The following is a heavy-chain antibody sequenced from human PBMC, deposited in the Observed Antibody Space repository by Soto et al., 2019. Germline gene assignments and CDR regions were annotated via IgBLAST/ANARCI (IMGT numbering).Heavy chain of an antibody. J-gene: IGHJ3*02. V-gene: IGHV3-9*01. CDR2: ISWNSGSI. Sequence: VQLVESGGGLVQPGRSLRLSCAASGFTFDDYAMHWVRQAPGKGLEWVSGISWNSGSIGYADSVKGRFTISRDNAKNSLYLQMNSLRAEDTALYYCAKDGYSSGWYRSGAFDIWGQGTMVTVSS. D-gene: IGHD6-19*01. CDR1: GFTFDDYA. CDR3: AKDGYSSGWYRSGAFDI.